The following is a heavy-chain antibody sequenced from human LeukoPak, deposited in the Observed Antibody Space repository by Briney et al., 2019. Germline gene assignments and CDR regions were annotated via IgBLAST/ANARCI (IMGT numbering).Heavy chain of an antibody. V-gene: IGHV4-4*07. J-gene: IGHJ4*02. CDR1: GGSISGYS. D-gene: IGHD3-22*01. CDR3: ARGRAYYDSSGFFNY. CDR2: MYSSGST. Sequence: PSETLSLTCTVSGGSISGYSWNWIRQPAGKGLEWIGRMYSSGSTSYNPSLTSRVTMSVDTSENQFSLNLNSVTAADTAFYYCARGRAYYDSSGFFNYWGQGILVTVSS.